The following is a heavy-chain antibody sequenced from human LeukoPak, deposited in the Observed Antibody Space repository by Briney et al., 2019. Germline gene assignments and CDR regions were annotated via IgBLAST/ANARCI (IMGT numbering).Heavy chain of an antibody. CDR3: ARDPTYYDYVWGSYRYGLEDY. CDR2: IKQGGSEK. D-gene: IGHD3-16*02. J-gene: IGHJ4*02. CDR1: GFTFSSYW. V-gene: IGHV3-7*01. Sequence: RGSLRLSCAASGFTFSSYWMSWVRQAPGKGLEWVANIKQGGSEKYYVDSVKGRFTISRDNAKNSLYLQMNSLRAEDTAVYYCARDPTYYDYVWGSYRYGLEDYWGQGTLVTVSS.